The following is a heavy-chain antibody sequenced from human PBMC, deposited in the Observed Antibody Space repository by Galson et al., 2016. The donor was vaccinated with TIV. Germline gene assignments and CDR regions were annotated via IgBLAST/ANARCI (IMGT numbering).Heavy chain of an antibody. J-gene: IGHJ3*02. D-gene: IGHD2-21*01. CDR1: GFTFTTYW. CDR3: AREEVIDDAFDI. CDR2: ISTDGSVG. V-gene: IGHV3-74*01. Sequence: SLRLSCAASGFTFTTYWMPWVRQAPGKGLMWVARISTDGSVGDYADSVKGRFTISRDHAKNTLYLQMNSLRVEDTAVYYCAREEVIDDAFDIWGPGTMVTVAS.